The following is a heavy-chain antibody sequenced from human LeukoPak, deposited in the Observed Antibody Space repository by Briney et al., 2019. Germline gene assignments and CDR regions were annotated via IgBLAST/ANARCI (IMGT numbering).Heavy chain of an antibody. CDR3: ARETYSSSSYYFDY. CDR1: GFTFNNYA. Sequence: GRSLRLSCAASGFTFNNYAMHWVRQAPGKGLEWVAFISYDGSNKYYADSVKGRFTISRDNSKNTLYLQMNSLRAEDTAVYYCARETYSSSSYYFDYWGQGTLVTVSS. CDR2: ISYDGSNK. D-gene: IGHD6-6*01. V-gene: IGHV3-30-3*01. J-gene: IGHJ4*02.